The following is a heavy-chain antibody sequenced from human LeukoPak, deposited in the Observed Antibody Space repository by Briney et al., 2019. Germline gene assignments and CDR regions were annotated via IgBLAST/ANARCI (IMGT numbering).Heavy chain of an antibody. V-gene: IGHV3-64*01. D-gene: IGHD6-19*01. CDR2: ISRNGRNT. J-gene: IGHJ1*01. CDR3: ARVDSGSACAS. CDR1: GFTLSSYS. Sequence: GGSLRLSCAASGFTLSSYSMNWVRQAPGKGLEFVSAISRNGRNTYYGNSVKGRFTISRDISKNTLHLQMGSLRPEDMAVYYCARVDSGSACASWGQGILVTVSS.